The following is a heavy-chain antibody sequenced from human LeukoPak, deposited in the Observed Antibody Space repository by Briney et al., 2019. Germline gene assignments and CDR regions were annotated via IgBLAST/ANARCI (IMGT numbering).Heavy chain of an antibody. Sequence: SETLSLTCTVSGNSFGDYYWSWIRQPPGKGLEWIGYIYYSGSTNYNPSLKSRVTISVDTSKNQFSLKLSSVTAADTAVYYCGRECKEGYYDSSGYYANYYYYYYMDVWGKGTTVTISS. V-gene: IGHV4-59*01. CDR2: IYYSGST. CDR3: GRECKEGYYDSSGYYANYYYYYYMDV. D-gene: IGHD3-22*01. J-gene: IGHJ6*03. CDR1: GNSFGDYY.